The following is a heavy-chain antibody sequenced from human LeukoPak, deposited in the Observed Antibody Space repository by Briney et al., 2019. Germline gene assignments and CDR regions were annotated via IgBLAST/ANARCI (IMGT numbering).Heavy chain of an antibody. CDR2: IDWDDDK. J-gene: IGHJ4*02. V-gene: IGHV2-70*01. D-gene: IGHD3-10*01. Sequence: ESGPTLVNPTQTLTLTCTFSGFSLSTSGMCVSWIRQPPGKALEWLALIDWDDDKYYSTSLKTRLTISKDTSKNQVVLTMTNMDPVYTATYYCARIRYGSGSYHFDYWGQGTLVTVSS. CDR3: ARIRYGSGSYHFDY. CDR1: GFSLSTSGMC.